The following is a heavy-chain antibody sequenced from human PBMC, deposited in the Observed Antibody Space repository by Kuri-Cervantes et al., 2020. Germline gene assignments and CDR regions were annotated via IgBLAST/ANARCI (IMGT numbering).Heavy chain of an antibody. J-gene: IGHJ4*02. CDR3: TRRPTGYRYFDY. CDR2: ISRDGST. CDR1: GFTFSSYS. V-gene: IGHV3-66*04. Sequence: GESLKISCAASGFTFSSYSMNWVRRAPGKGLEWVSVISRDGSTYYAAPLQGRCPISSDNSNNTLSLQMNSLRAEDTAVYYCTRRPTGYRYFDYWGQGTLVTVSS. D-gene: IGHD6-13*01.